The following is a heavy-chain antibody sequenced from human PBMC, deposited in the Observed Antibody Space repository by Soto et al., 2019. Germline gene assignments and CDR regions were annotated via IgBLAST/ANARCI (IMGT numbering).Heavy chain of an antibody. CDR1: GGTFSSYA. CDR3: ARRLDGSVSHNWFDP. Sequence: ASVKVSGKASGGTFSSYAISWVRQAPGQGLEWMGGIIPIFGTANYAQKFQGRVTITADKSTSTAYMELSSLRSEDTAVYYCARRLDGSVSHNWFDPWGQGTRVTVSS. J-gene: IGHJ5*02. D-gene: IGHD3-10*01. CDR2: IIPIFGTA. V-gene: IGHV1-69*06.